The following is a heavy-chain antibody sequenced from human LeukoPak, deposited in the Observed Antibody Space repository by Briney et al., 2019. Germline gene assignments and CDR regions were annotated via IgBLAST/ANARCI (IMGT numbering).Heavy chain of an antibody. V-gene: IGHV1-8*02. D-gene: IGHD3-10*01. CDR2: MNPNSGNT. CDR1: GGTFSSYA. CDR3: ARVRRMVRDYYYYGMDV. J-gene: IGHJ6*02. Sequence: ASVKVSCTASGGTFSSYAISWVRQATGQGLEWMGWMNPNSGNTGYAQKFQGRVTMTRNTSISTAYMELSSLRSEDTAVYYCARVRRMVRDYYYYGMDVWGQGTTVTVSS.